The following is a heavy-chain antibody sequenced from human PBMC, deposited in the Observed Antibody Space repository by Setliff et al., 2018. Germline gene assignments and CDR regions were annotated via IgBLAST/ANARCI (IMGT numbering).Heavy chain of an antibody. Sequence: SETLSLTCTVSGGSISSSSYYWGWIRQPPGKGLEWIGSIYYSGSTYYNPSLKSRVTISVDTSKNQFSLKLSSVTAADTAVYYCARVAAYSSSWHNYYYGMDVWGQGTTVTVSS. CDR2: IYYSGST. D-gene: IGHD6-13*01. CDR1: GGSISSSSYY. V-gene: IGHV4-39*07. J-gene: IGHJ6*02. CDR3: ARVAAYSSSWHNYYYGMDV.